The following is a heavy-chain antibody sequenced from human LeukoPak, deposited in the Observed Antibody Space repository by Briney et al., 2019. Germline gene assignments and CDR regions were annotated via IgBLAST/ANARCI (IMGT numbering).Heavy chain of an antibody. CDR2: INHSGST. V-gene: IGHV4-34*01. CDR1: GGSFSGYY. Sequence: SETLSLTCAVYGGSFSGYYWSWIRQPPGKGLEWIGEINHSGSTYYNPSLKSRVTISVDTSKNQFSLKLSSVTAADTAVYYCARDAGYSSSWYGNYYYMDVWGKGTTVTVSS. CDR3: ARDAGYSSSWYGNYYYMDV. J-gene: IGHJ6*03. D-gene: IGHD6-13*01.